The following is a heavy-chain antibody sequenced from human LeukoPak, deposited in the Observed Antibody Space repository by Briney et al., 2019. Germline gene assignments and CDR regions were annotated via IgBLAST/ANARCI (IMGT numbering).Heavy chain of an antibody. CDR1: KFTFNNYA. Sequence: GGSLRLSCLASKFTFNNYAMTWVRQAPGKGLEWVSSISGSGDNMDYADSVKGRFTISRDNSENTLYLQMNSLRGEDTAVYYCARDGYSGSYYRLYYFFMDVWGKGTTDTVSS. CDR2: ISGSGDNM. V-gene: IGHV3-23*01. D-gene: IGHD1-26*01. J-gene: IGHJ6*03. CDR3: ARDGYSGSYYRLYYFFMDV.